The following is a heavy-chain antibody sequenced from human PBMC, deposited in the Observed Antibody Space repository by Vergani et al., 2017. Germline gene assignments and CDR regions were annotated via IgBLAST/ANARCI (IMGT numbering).Heavy chain of an antibody. Sequence: QMQLQESGPGLVKASETLSLTCTVSGDSIISRSYYWGWIRQPPGKGLEWIGSIYNSGNGDSSSSLKSRVTISADTSKNQFSLRLTSVTAADTAVYYWARHGGHGYGGHTMYFDYWGHGILVTVSS. D-gene: IGHD5-12*01. V-gene: IGHV4-39*01. CDR1: GDSIISRSYY. CDR3: ARHGGHGYGGHTMYFDY. J-gene: IGHJ4*01. CDR2: IYNSGNG.